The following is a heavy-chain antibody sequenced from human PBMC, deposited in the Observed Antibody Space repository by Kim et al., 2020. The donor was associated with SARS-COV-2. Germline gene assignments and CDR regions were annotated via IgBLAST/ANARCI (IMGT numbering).Heavy chain of an antibody. V-gene: IGHV1-2*04. CDR1: GYTFTGYY. CDR3: AREYSYAEEVNYYGMDV. CDR2: INPNSGGT. J-gene: IGHJ6*02. D-gene: IGHD5-18*01. Sequence: ASVKVSCKASGYTFTGYYMHWVRQAPGQGLEWMGWINPNSGGTNYAQKFQGWVTMTRDTSISTAYMELSRLRSDDTAVYYCAREYSYAEEVNYYGMDVWGQGTTVTVSS.